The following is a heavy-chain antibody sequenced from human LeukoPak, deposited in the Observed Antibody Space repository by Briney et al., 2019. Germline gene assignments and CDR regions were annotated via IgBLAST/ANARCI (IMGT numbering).Heavy chain of an antibody. J-gene: IGHJ4*02. D-gene: IGHD3-22*01. CDR2: ISGSGGST. Sequence: GGSLGLSCAASGFTFSSYAMSWVRQAPGKGLEWVSAISGSGGSTYYADSVKGRFTISRDNSKNTLYLQMNSLRAEDTAVYYCAKDLHYYDSSGYNTPFGYWGQGTLVTVSS. V-gene: IGHV3-23*01. CDR3: AKDLHYYDSSGYNTPFGY. CDR1: GFTFSSYA.